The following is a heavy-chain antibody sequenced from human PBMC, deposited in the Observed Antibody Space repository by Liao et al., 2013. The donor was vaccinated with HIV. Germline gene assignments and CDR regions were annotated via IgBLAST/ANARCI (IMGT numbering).Heavy chain of an antibody. V-gene: IGHV4-4*07. Sequence: QVQLQESGPGLVKPSETLSLICTVSGGSLSGYYWNWIRQPAGKGLEWIGRIYSSGSTNYNPSLKSRVSISVDTAKNQFSLRLDSVTAADTAVYYCARGEPGDYPRDGTLYSWG. D-gene: IGHD4-17*01. J-gene: IGHJ5*01. CDR2: IYSSGST. CDR3: ARGEPGDYPRDGTLYS. CDR1: GGSLSGYY.